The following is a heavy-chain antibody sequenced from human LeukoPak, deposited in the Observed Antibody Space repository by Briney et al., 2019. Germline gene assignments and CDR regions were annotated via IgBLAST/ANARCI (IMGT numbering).Heavy chain of an antibody. CDR3: IQCSVGSCGDY. J-gene: IGHJ4*02. CDR2: IRTKANSYAT. Sequence: PGRSLRLSCATSGFTFSAYGMHWVRQASGKGLEWVARIRTKANSYATAYTASVQGRFTISRDDSKNTAYLQMNSLKTEDTALYYCIQCSVGSCGDYWGQGTLVTVSS. V-gene: IGHV3-73*01. CDR1: GFTFSAYG. D-gene: IGHD2-15*01.